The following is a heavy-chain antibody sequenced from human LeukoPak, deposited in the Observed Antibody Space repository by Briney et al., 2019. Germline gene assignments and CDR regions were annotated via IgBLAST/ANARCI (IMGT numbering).Heavy chain of an antibody. Sequence: GGPLRLSCAASGFTFSSYSMNWVRQAPGKGLDWVSFISSSSAYIYYADSVKGRFTLTRDNAKNSLYLQMNSPRAPDTAVLRCARSSGYYFDYWGQGTLVTVSS. J-gene: IGHJ4*02. CDR2: ISSSSAYI. V-gene: IGHV3-21*01. CDR1: GFTFSSYS. D-gene: IGHD3-22*01. CDR3: ARSSGYYFDY.